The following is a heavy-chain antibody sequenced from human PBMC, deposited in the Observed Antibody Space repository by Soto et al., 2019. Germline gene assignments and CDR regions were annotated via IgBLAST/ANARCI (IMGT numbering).Heavy chain of an antibody. J-gene: IGHJ5*02. V-gene: IGHV1-18*01. CDR3: AGIPSRTSDWFDP. CDR2: ISAYNGNP. CDR1: GYTFTSYG. D-gene: IGHD2-2*01. Sequence: QVQLVQSGAEVKKPGASVKVSCKASGYTFTSYGISWVRQAPGQGLEWMGWISAYNGNPNYAQKLLVRVTMTTDTSTSKAYMDLRSLRSDDTAVYYCAGIPSRTSDWFDPWGQGTLVTVSS.